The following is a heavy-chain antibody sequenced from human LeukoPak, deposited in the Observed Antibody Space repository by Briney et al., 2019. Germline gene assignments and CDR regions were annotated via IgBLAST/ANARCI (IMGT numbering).Heavy chain of an antibody. CDR2: IYYSGST. J-gene: IGHJ5*02. CDR1: GGSISSSSYH. Sequence: PSETLSLTCTVSGGSISSSSYHWGWIRQPPGKGLEWIGSIYYSGSTYYNPSLKSRVTISVDTTKNQFSLKLSSVTAADTAVYYCARAKDPGGYYYDSSGPRRYNWFDPWGQGTLVTVSS. V-gene: IGHV4-39*07. CDR3: ARAKDPGGYYYDSSGPRRYNWFDP. D-gene: IGHD3-22*01.